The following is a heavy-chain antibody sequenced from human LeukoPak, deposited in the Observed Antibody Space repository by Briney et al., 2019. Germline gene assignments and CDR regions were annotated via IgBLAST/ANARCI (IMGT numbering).Heavy chain of an antibody. Sequence: SETLSLTCTVSGGSISSYYWSWIRQPPGKGLEWIGYIYYSGSTNYNPSLKSRVTISVDTSKNQFSLKLSSVTAADTAVYYCARAAGILTGYYPDWFDPWGQGTLVTVSS. J-gene: IGHJ5*02. CDR3: ARAAGILTGYYPDWFDP. CDR1: GGSISSYY. CDR2: IYYSGST. V-gene: IGHV4-59*01. D-gene: IGHD3-9*01.